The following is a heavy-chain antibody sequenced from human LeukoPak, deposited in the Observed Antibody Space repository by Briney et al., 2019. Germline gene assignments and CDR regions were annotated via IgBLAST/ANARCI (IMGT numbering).Heavy chain of an antibody. V-gene: IGHV3-21*01. CDR1: GFTFSDYN. CDR2: ISSSSSYI. CDR3: ARDGRFDAFDI. D-gene: IGHD3-3*01. Sequence: GGSLRLSCAASGFTFSDYNINSVRQAPEKGLEWVSSISSSSSYIYYADSVKGRFTISRDNAKNSLYLQMNSLRAEDTAVYYCARDGRFDAFDIWGQGTMVTVSS. J-gene: IGHJ3*02.